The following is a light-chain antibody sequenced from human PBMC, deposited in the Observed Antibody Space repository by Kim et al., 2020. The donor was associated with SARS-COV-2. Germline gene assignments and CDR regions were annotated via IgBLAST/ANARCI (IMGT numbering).Light chain of an antibody. J-gene: IGLJ2*01. Sequence: SVPPGQTASITCSGDKLGAKYACWYQQKPGQSPLLGIYQDSKRPSGIPDRFSGSNSGNTATLTISGTQAMDEADYYCQAWDSSTVVFGGGTQLTIL. CDR2: QDS. CDR3: QAWDSSTVV. V-gene: IGLV3-1*01. CDR1: KLGAKY.